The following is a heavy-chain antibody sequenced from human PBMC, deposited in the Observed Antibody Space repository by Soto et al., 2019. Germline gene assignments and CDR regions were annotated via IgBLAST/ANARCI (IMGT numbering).Heavy chain of an antibody. J-gene: IGHJ5*02. CDR1: GFTFSSYA. V-gene: IGHV3-23*01. CDR2: ISGSGGST. D-gene: IGHD2-2*01. Sequence: GGSLRLSCASSGFTFSSYAMSWVRQAPGKGLEWVSAISGSGGSTYYADSVKGRFTISRDNSKNTLYLQMNSLRAEDTAVYYCAKFIVVVPAAIFDGDLWFDPWGQGTLVTVSS. CDR3: AKFIVVVPAAIFDGDLWFDP.